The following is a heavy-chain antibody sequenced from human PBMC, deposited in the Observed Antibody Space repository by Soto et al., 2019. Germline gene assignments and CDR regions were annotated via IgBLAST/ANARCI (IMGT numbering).Heavy chain of an antibody. CDR2: IKHTGDT. CDR3: ARVGRLLWFES. Sequence: QVHLQESGPGLVKPSETLSLTCAVSGDSIKTETWWSWLRQLPGTGLEWIGEIKHTGDTNANPAHPSRVSMSVDRAKNHFRLDLPSVGAADTAVYVGARVGRLLWFESWGQGTLVTVSS. CDR1: GDSIKTETW. D-gene: IGHD1-26*01. V-gene: IGHV4-4*02. J-gene: IGHJ5*01.